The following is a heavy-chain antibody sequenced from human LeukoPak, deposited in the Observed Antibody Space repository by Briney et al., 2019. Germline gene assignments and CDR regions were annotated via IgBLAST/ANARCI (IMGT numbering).Heavy chain of an antibody. CDR3: ARFNGDSSGYYFGTIDY. D-gene: IGHD3-22*01. V-gene: IGHV4-61*02. Sequence: SQTLSLTCTVSGGSISSGSYYWSWIRQRAGKGLEWIGRIYTSGSTNYNPSLKSRVTISVDTSKNQFSLKLSSVTAADTAVYYCARFNGDSSGYYFGTIDYWGQGTLVTVSS. J-gene: IGHJ4*02. CDR1: GGSISSGSYY. CDR2: IYTSGST.